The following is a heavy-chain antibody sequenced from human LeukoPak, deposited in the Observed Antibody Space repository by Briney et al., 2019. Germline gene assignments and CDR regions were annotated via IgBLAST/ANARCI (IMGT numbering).Heavy chain of an antibody. CDR2: ISSSGSTI. Sequence: PGGSLRLSCAASGFTFSSYEMNWVRQAPGEGLEWVSYISSSGSTIYYADSVKGRFTISRDNAKNSLYLQMNSLRAEDTAVYYCARVYGTTDYWGQGTLVTVSS. D-gene: IGHD4-17*01. J-gene: IGHJ4*02. CDR3: ARVYGTTDY. V-gene: IGHV3-48*03. CDR1: GFTFSSYE.